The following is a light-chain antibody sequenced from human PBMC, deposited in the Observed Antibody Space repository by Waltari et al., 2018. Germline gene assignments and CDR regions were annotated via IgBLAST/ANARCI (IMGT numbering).Light chain of an antibody. Sequence: QSALTQPASVSGSPGQSITIPCTGTSSDVGNFNPVPWYQQHPGKVPKLIIYEVSKRPSGVSNHFSGSKSGNTASLTISGLRAEDEADYYCCSYAGSRTYVFGTGTKVTVL. CDR2: EVS. CDR3: CSYAGSRTYV. V-gene: IGLV2-23*02. J-gene: IGLJ1*01. CDR1: SSDVGNFNP.